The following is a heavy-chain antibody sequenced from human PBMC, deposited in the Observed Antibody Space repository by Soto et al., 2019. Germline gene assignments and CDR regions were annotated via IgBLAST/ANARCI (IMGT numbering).Heavy chain of an antibody. Sequence: PSETLSLTCAVYGGSFSGYYWSWIRQPPGKGLEWIGEINHSGSTNYNPSLKSRITISVDTSKNQFSLKLSSVTAADTAVYYFACYSGRYYGSGRDYYYYMDVWGKGTTVTVSS. CDR2: INHSGST. J-gene: IGHJ6*03. D-gene: IGHD3-10*01. V-gene: IGHV4-34*01. CDR3: ACYSGRYYGSGRDYYYYMDV. CDR1: GGSFSGYY.